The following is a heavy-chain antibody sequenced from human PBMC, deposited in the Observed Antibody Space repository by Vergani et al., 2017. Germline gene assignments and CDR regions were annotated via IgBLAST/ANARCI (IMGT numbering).Heavy chain of an antibody. CDR1: GFTFSSYG. J-gene: IGHJ6*02. D-gene: IGHD2-21*02. V-gene: IGHV3-33*01. Sequence: QVQLVESGGGVVQPGRSLRLSCAASGFTFSSYGMHWVRQAPGKGLEWVAVIWYDGSNKYYADSVKGRFTISRDNSKNTLYLQMNSLRAEDTAVYYCARGRCGCDCYIYYYYGMDVWGQGTTVTVSS. CDR3: ARGRCGCDCYIYYYYGMDV. CDR2: IWYDGSNK.